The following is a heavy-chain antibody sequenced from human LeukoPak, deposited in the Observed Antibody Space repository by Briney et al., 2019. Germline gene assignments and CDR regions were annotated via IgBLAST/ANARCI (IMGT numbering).Heavy chain of an antibody. CDR3: ARSGYNRFDY. D-gene: IGHD5-24*01. CDR2: FSGSGGGT. Sequence: GGSLRLSCAASGFTFTTYAMSWVRQAPGKGLEWVSAFSGSGGGTYYADSVKGRFTISRDNSKSTLHLQMTSLRAEDTAVYYCARSGYNRFDYWGQGTLVTVSS. J-gene: IGHJ4*02. V-gene: IGHV3-23*01. CDR1: GFTFTTYA.